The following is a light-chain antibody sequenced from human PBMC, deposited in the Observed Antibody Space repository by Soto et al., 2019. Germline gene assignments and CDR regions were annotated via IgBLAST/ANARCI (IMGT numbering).Light chain of an antibody. V-gene: IGKV1-39*01. CDR3: QQSYSIPLT. Sequence: DIPMTQSPPSLSASVGERVTITCRASQSISKNLNWYQQTPGKAPNILLYSASTLESGVTSRFSGSGSETEFTLTISSLLPEDFATYYCQQSYSIPLTFGGGTKVEIK. CDR2: SAS. J-gene: IGKJ4*01. CDR1: QSISKN.